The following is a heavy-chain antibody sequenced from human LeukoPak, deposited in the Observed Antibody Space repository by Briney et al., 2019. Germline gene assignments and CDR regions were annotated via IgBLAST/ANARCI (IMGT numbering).Heavy chain of an antibody. CDR2: ISYDGSNK. CDR3: ASPERGYYSKNYYYGMDV. Sequence: GGSLRLSCAASGFTFSSYAMPWVRQAPGKGLEWVAVISYDGSNKYYADSVNGRFTISRDNSKNTLYLQMNSLRAEDTAVYYCASPERGYYSKNYYYGMDVWGQGTTVTVSS. J-gene: IGHJ6*02. V-gene: IGHV3-30-3*01. D-gene: IGHD3-22*01. CDR1: GFTFSSYA.